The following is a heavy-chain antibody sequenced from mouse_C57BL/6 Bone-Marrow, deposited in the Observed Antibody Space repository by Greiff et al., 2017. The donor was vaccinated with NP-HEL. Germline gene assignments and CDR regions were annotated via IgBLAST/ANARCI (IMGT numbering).Heavy chain of an antibody. CDR1: GYTFTSYW. Sequence: QVQLQQPGAELVKPGASVKLSCKASGYTFTSYWMHWVKQRPGQGLEWIGMIHPNSGSNNYNEKFKSKATLTVAKYSSTAYMQLSSLTSEDSAVYYCARSPTGGGDYYAMDYWGQGTSVTVSS. J-gene: IGHJ4*01. V-gene: IGHV1-64*01. CDR3: ARSPTGGGDYYAMDY. D-gene: IGHD2-10*01. CDR2: IHPNSGSN.